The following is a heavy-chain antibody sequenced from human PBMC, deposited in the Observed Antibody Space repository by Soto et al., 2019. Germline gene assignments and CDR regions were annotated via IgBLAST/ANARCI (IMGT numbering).Heavy chain of an antibody. CDR1: GGSFSGYY. D-gene: IGHD3-22*01. Sequence: LSLTCAVYGGSFSGYYWSWIRQHPGKGLEWIGYIYYSGSTYYNPSLKSRVTISVDTSKNQFSLKLSSVTAADTAVYYCARGAYYYDSSNWFDPWGQGTLVTVSS. CDR2: IYYSGST. J-gene: IGHJ5*02. CDR3: ARGAYYYDSSNWFDP. V-gene: IGHV4-31*11.